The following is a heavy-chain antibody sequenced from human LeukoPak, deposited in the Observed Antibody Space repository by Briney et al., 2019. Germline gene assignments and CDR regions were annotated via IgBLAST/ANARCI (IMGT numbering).Heavy chain of an antibody. CDR2: IKQDGSEK. J-gene: IGHJ6*04. D-gene: IGHD2-2*01. CDR3: ARWGVRDIVVVPAAISSLDV. V-gene: IGHV3-7*01. CDR1: GFTFRSYA. Sequence: GGSLRLSCAASGFTFRSYAMSWVRQAPGKGLEWVANIKQDGSEKYYVDSVKGRFTISRDNAKNSLYLQMNSLRAEDTAVYYCARWGVRDIVVVPAAISSLDVWGKGTTVTVSS.